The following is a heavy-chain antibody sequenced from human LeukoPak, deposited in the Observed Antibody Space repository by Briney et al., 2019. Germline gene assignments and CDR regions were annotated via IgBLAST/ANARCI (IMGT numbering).Heavy chain of an antibody. V-gene: IGHV3-7*04. CDR3: ARGYGDSIHFDY. CDR2: IRQDGSDK. D-gene: IGHD4-17*01. Sequence: GGPLRLSCAASGFTFSSSWMNWVRQAPGKGLEWVANIRQDGSDKHYVDSVKGRFAISRDNAKNSLYLQMNSLRAEDTAVYYCARGYGDSIHFDYWGQGTLVTVSS. J-gene: IGHJ4*02. CDR1: GFTFSSSW.